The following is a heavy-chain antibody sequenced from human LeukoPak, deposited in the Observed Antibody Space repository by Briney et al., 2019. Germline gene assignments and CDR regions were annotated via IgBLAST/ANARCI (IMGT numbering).Heavy chain of an antibody. D-gene: IGHD4-23*01. V-gene: IGHV1-46*01. J-gene: IGHJ6*02. CDR1: GYTFTSYY. CDR3: ARDRKVVTKYYYYYYGMDV. Sequence: ASVKVSCKASGYTFTSYYMHWVRQAPGQGLEWMGIINPRGGSTSYAQKFQGRVTMTRDTSASTAYMELSSLRSEDTAVYYCARDRKVVTKYYYYYYGMDVWGQGTTVTVSS. CDR2: INPRGGST.